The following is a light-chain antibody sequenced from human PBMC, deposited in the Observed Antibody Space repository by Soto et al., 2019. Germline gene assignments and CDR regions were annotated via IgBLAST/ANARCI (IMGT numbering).Light chain of an antibody. CDR2: KAS. V-gene: IGKV1-5*03. J-gene: IGKJ2*01. CDR3: QQYDYYPYT. CDR1: QSISSW. Sequence: DIQMTQSPSTLSASVGDRVTITCRASQSISSWLAWYQQKPGEAPKILIYKASSLESGVPSRFSGSGSVTEFTLTISSLQPDDFATYYCQQYDYYPYTFCQGTKLEIK.